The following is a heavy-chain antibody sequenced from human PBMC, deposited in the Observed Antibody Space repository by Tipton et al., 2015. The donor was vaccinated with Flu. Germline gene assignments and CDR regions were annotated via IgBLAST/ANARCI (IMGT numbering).Heavy chain of an antibody. Sequence: TLSLTCTVSGGAISTINYYWGWIRQPPGKGLEWIGKIYYNGHIYYNPSLRSRVTMSVDTSKNQFSLKLRSVTAADTAVYYCARDQCNWGPCDYYYGMDVWGQGTTVSVSS. CDR2: IYYNGHI. CDR1: GGAISTINYY. J-gene: IGHJ6*02. V-gene: IGHV4-39*07. CDR3: ARDQCNWGPCDYYYGMDV. D-gene: IGHD7-27*01.